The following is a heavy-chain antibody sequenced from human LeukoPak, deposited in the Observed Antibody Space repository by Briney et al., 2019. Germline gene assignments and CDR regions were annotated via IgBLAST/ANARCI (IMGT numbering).Heavy chain of an antibody. D-gene: IGHD1-26*01. V-gene: IGHV3-23*01. Sequence: GGSLRLSCAASGFTFSSYSMNWVRQAPGKGLEWVSAISGSGGSTYYADSVKGRFTISRDNSKNTLYLQMNSLRAEDTAVYYCAKGGGGSYHLQIGDLYFDYWGQGTLVTVSS. CDR1: GFTFSSYS. CDR2: ISGSGGST. J-gene: IGHJ4*02. CDR3: AKGGGGSYHLQIGDLYFDY.